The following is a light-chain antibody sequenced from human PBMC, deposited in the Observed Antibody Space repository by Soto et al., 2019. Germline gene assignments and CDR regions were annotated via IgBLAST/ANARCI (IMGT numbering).Light chain of an antibody. V-gene: IGKV1-12*01. Sequence: DIQMTQSPSSVSASVGDRVTITCRASQGISNWLAWYQQQPGKAPKLLISSAYTLQSGVPSRFSGGGSGAHFTLIISSLQPEDFATDYCQQTNTFLPLAFGRGTKVEIK. J-gene: IGKJ4*01. CDR1: QGISNW. CDR2: SAY. CDR3: QQTNTFLPLA.